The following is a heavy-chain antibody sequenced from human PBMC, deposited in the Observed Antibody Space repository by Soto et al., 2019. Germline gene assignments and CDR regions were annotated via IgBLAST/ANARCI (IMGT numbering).Heavy chain of an antibody. Sequence: PSETLSLTCAVSGGSISRGGYYWIWIRHHPGKGLEWIGYIYYSGSTYYNPSLKSRVTISVDTSKNQFSLKLSSVTAADTAVYYCARGSSSSWYSPTPRLDPWGQGTLVTVSS. D-gene: IGHD6-13*01. V-gene: IGHV4-31*11. CDR1: GGSISRGGYY. J-gene: IGHJ5*02. CDR2: IYYSGST. CDR3: ARGSSSSWYSPTPRLDP.